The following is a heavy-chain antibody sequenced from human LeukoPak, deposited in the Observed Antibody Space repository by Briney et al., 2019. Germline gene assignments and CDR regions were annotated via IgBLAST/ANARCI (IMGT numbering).Heavy chain of an antibody. CDR3: ARDPGYYYGMDV. Sequence: GSLRLSCAASGFTVSSNYMSWVRQAPGKGLEWASVIYSGGSTYYADSVKGRFTISRDNSKNTLYLQMNSLRAEDTAVYYCARDPGYYYGMDVWGQGTTVTVSS. CDR1: GFTVSSNY. J-gene: IGHJ6*02. V-gene: IGHV3-66*01. CDR2: IYSGGST. D-gene: IGHD3-10*01.